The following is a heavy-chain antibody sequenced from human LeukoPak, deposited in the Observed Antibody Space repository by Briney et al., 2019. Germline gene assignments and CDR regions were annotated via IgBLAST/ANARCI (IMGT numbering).Heavy chain of an antibody. CDR2: LSSSSTYV. Sequence: GGSLRLSCAASGFTFSSYGMHWVRQAPGKGLEWVSSLSSSSTYVYYADSVKGRFTISRDNAKNSLYLQMNSLRAEDTAVYYCARVRCSGGGCFYNFDYWGQGSLVTVSS. D-gene: IGHD2-15*01. CDR1: GFTFSSYG. J-gene: IGHJ4*02. CDR3: ARVRCSGGGCFYNFDY. V-gene: IGHV3-21*01.